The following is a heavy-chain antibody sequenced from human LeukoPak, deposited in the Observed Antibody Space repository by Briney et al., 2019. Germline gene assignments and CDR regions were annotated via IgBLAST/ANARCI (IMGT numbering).Heavy chain of an antibody. V-gene: IGHV1-18*04. D-gene: IGHD3-10*01. CDR2: ISAYNGNT. CDR3: AREVVPNYYGSGSASDYYYYYGMDV. CDR1: GYTFTSYG. Sequence: ASVKVSCKASGYTFTSYGISWVQQAPGQGLEWMGWISAYNGNTNYAQKLQGRVTMTTDTSTSTAYMELRSLRSDDTAVYYCAREVVPNYYGSGSASDYYYYYGMDVWGKGTTATVSS. J-gene: IGHJ6*04.